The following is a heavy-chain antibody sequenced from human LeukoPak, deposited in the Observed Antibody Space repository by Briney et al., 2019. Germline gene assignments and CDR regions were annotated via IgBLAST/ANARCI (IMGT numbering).Heavy chain of an antibody. D-gene: IGHD5-18*01. V-gene: IGHV3-23*01. Sequence: PGGSLRLSCAASGFTFSSYSMSWVRQAPGKGLEWVSAISGSGGSTYYADSVNGRFTISRDNSKNTLYLQMNTLSAEDTAVYYCAKVGGYRYGTVNFDYWGQGTLVTVSS. CDR3: AKVGGYRYGTVNFDY. CDR1: GFTFSSYS. J-gene: IGHJ4*02. CDR2: ISGSGGST.